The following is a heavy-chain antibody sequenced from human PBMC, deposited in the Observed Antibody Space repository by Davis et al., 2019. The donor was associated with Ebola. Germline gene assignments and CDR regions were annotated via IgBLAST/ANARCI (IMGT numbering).Heavy chain of an antibody. V-gene: IGHV3-11*01. D-gene: IGHD3-10*01. CDR1: GFTFSDYY. Sequence: GESLKISCAASGFTFSDYYMSWIRQAPGKGLEWVSYISSSGSTIYYADSVKGRFTISRDNAKNSLYLQMNSLRAEDTAVYYCARRGVDTGGAFDIWGQGTMVTVSS. CDR2: ISSSGSTI. CDR3: ARRGVDTGGAFDI. J-gene: IGHJ3*02.